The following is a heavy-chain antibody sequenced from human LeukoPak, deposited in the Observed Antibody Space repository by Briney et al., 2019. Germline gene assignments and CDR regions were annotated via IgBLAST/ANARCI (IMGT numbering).Heavy chain of an antibody. CDR1: GFTFSNYW. Sequence: GGSLRLSCAASGFTFSNYWMAWVRQAPGRGLEWVASIKPDGSVIYYGDSVKGRFTISRDNAKNTLYLQMNSLRAEDTAVYYCARVGTTSNFYYYYGMDVWGQGTTVTVSS. D-gene: IGHD2/OR15-2a*01. J-gene: IGHJ6*02. V-gene: IGHV3-7*02. CDR2: IKPDGSVI. CDR3: ARVGTTSNFYYYYGMDV.